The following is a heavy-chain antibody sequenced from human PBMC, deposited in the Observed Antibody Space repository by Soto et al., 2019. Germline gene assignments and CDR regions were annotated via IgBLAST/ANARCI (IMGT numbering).Heavy chain of an antibody. CDR3: AKDLNWLLKPYAAFDI. Sequence: GGSLRLSCAASGFTFSSYAMSWVRQAPGKGLEWVSAISGSGGSTYYADSVKGRFTISRDNSKNTLYLQMNSLRAEDTAVYYCAKDLNWLLKPYAAFDIWGQGTMVTVSS. J-gene: IGHJ3*02. V-gene: IGHV3-23*01. CDR1: GFTFSSYA. D-gene: IGHD3-9*01. CDR2: ISGSGGST.